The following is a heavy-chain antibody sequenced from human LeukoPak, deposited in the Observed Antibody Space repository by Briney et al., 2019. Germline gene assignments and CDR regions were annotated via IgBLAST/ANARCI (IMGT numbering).Heavy chain of an antibody. CDR2: ISENSGDT. J-gene: IGHJ4*02. CDR3: ARDPRTVRI. CDR1: GFTLSSYT. D-gene: IGHD1-1*01. Sequence: PGGSLRLSCAASGFTLSSYTMNWVRQPPGKGLEWLSYISENSGDTNYADSVKGRFTVSRDNAKNSLYLQMNSLRVEDTAVYYCARDPRTVRIWGQGTLVTVSS. V-gene: IGHV3-21*05.